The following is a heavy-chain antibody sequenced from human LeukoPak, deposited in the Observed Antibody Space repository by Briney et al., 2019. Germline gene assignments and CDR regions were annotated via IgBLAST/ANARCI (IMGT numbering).Heavy chain of an antibody. V-gene: IGHV3-30*18. J-gene: IGHJ4*02. CDR2: ISYDGSNK. D-gene: IGHD4-17*01. CDR1: GFTFSSYG. CDR3: AKDGYGDYIVDY. Sequence: GGSLRLSCAASGFTFSSYGMHWVRQAPGKGLEWVAVISYDGSNKYYTDSVKGRFTISRDNSKNTLYLQMNSLRAEDTAVYYSAKDGYGDYIVDYWGQGTLVTVSS.